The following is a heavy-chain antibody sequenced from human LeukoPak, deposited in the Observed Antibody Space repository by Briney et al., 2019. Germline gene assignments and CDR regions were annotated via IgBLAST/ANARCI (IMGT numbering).Heavy chain of an antibody. CDR3: ASVPRHYYDSSGYVDY. J-gene: IGHJ4*02. Sequence: SETLSLTCTVSGGSISSGGYYWSWIRQHPGKGLEWIGYIYYSGSTYYNPSLKGRVTISVDTSKNQFSLKLSSVTAADTAVYYCASVPRHYYDSSGYVDYWGQGTLVTVSS. V-gene: IGHV4-31*03. CDR2: IYYSGST. D-gene: IGHD3-22*01. CDR1: GGSISSGGYY.